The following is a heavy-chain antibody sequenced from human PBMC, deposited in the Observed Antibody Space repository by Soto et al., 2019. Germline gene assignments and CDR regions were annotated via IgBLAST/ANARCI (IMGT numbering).Heavy chain of an antibody. CDR2: TYYRSKWYN. CDR1: GDSVSSNNIA. Sequence: SQTLSLTCAVSGDSVSSNNIAWNWLRQSPWRGLEWLGRTYYRSKWYNEYAVSVRSRITINLDTSKNQFSLQLNSVTPEDTAVYYCARGRWSTFAFSGQGAQVTVS. J-gene: IGHJ4*02. V-gene: IGHV6-1*01. CDR3: ARGRWSTFAF. D-gene: IGHD2-15*01.